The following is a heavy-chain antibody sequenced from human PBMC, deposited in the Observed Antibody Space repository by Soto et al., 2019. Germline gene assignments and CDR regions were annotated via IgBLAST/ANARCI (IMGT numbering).Heavy chain of an antibody. CDR2: ISGSGGST. CDR3: AKGTYGSGSYYDRRRNWYFDL. Sequence: LRLSGAASGFTFSSDAMSWVRHAPVKGLELVSAISGSGGSTYYADSVKGRFTISRDNSKNTLYLQMNSLRAEDTAVYYCAKGTYGSGSYYDRRRNWYFDLWGRGTLVTVSS. D-gene: IGHD3-10*01. V-gene: IGHV3-23*01. J-gene: IGHJ2*01. CDR1: GFTFSSDA.